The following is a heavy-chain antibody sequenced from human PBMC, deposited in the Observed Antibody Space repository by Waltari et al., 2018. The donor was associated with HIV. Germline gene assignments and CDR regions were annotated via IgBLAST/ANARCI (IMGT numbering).Heavy chain of an antibody. CDR3: ASHNTFDY. CDR1: GYNFTNYW. J-gene: IGHJ4*02. D-gene: IGHD1-20*01. CDR2: KRQDGNEK. Sequence: EVQLVESGGGLVQPGGSLRLSCAASGYNFTNYWMSWVRQAPGKGLGGVAKKRQDGNEKYYGGSVKGRFTISRDNANNSLYLQMNSLRADDTALYYCASHNTFDYWGQGTLVTVSS. V-gene: IGHV3-7*01.